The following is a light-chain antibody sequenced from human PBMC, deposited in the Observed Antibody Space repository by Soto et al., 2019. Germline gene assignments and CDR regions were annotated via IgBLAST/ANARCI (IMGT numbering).Light chain of an antibody. Sequence: QSVLTQPPSSSGTPGQRVTISFSGGSSNIGSNPVNWYQQLPGTAPKLLIHTNDRRPSEVPDRFSGSKSGTSASLAISGLQSEDVADYYCAVWDDSLKGPVFGTGTKVTVL. CDR1: SSNIGSNP. J-gene: IGLJ1*01. V-gene: IGLV1-44*01. CDR3: AVWDDSLKGPV. CDR2: TND.